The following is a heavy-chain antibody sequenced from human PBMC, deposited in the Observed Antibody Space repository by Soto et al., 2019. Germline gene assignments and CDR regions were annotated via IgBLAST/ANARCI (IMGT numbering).Heavy chain of an antibody. CDR1: GGSISSGVYF. Sequence: SETLSLTCTVSGGSISSGVYFWTWIRQAPKKGLEWIGYIYSSEITYYTPSLQSRVTISVDTSKNQFSLNLRSVTAADTAVYYCVADRFRGGRRYYFDYWGQGALVTVSS. J-gene: IGHJ4*02. CDR3: VADRFRGGRRYYFDY. D-gene: IGHD3-16*01. V-gene: IGHV4-30-4*01. CDR2: IYSSEIT.